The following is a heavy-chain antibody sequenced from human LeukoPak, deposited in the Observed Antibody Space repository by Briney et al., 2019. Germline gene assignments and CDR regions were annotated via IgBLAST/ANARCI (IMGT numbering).Heavy chain of an antibody. D-gene: IGHD5-24*01. Sequence: PGGSLRLSCAASGFTFSSYNMNWVRQAPGKGLEWVSYISSSSSTIYYADSAKGRFTISRDNAKNSLYLQMNSLRAEDTAVYYCATPARRDDLPPGYWGQGTLVTVSS. CDR2: ISSSSSTI. CDR3: ATPARRDDLPPGY. CDR1: GFTFSSYN. V-gene: IGHV3-48*04. J-gene: IGHJ4*02.